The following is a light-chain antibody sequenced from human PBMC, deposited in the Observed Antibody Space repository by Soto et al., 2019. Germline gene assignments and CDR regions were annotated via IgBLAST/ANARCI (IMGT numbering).Light chain of an antibody. CDR1: QSLNRD. V-gene: IGKV3-15*01. CDR3: QQYNNWPKT. CDR2: GAS. Sequence: IVMTQSPATLSMSPGERATLSCRASQSLNRDLAWYQQKPGQSPWLLIFGASIRATRIPARFNGSGSGTELTHTSGGLQSQDCALYYFQQYNNWPKTFGQGNKVDI. J-gene: IGKJ1*01.